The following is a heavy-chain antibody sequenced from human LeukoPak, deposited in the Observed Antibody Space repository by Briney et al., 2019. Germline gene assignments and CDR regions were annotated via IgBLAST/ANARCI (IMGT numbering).Heavy chain of an antibody. D-gene: IGHD3-22*01. CDR1: GGSFSGYY. CDR2: INHSGST. V-gene: IGHV4-34*01. CDR3: ADSYDSSGYDY. Sequence: PSETLSLTCAVYGGSFSGYYWSWIRQPPGKGLEWIGEINHSGSTNYNPSFKSRVTISVDTSKNQFSLKLSSVTAADTAVYYCADSYDSSGYDYWGQGTLVTVSS. J-gene: IGHJ4*02.